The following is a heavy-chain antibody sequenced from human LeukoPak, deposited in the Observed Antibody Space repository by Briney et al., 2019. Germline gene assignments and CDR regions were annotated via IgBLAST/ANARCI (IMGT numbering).Heavy chain of an antibody. D-gene: IGHD5-18*01. CDR1: GFNFSGSA. CDR2: IRSKGNSYAT. CDR3: IRPVDAVMGYDY. V-gene: IGHV3-73*01. J-gene: IGHJ4*02. Sequence: PGGSLRLSCAASGFNFSGSAIHWVRQTSGKGLEWVGRIRSKGNSYATAYAASVKGRFTISRDDSKNTAYLQMNSLKTEDTAVYYCIRPVDAVMGYDYWGQGTLVTVSS.